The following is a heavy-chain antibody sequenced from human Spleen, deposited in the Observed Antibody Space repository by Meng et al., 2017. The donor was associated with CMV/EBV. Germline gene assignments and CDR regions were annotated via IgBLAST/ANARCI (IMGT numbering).Heavy chain of an antibody. Sequence: SETLSLTCTVSGGSISSSTYYWGWIRQPPGRGLEWIGSIYYSGTTHYNPSLKSRVTISVDTSKNQFSLKLSSVTAADTAVYYCARGFYFDYWGQGTLVTVSS. V-gene: IGHV4-39*07. J-gene: IGHJ4*02. CDR2: IYYSGTT. CDR3: ARGFYFDY. CDR1: GGSISSSTYY.